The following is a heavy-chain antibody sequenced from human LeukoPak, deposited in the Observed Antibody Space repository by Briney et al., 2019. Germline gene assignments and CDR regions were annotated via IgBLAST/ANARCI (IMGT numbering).Heavy chain of an antibody. J-gene: IGHJ6*02. CDR2: INAGNGNT. V-gene: IGHV1-3*01. CDR1: GYTFTSYA. Sequence: ASVKVSCKASGYTFTSYAMHWVRQAPGQRLEWMGWINAGNGNTKYSQKFQGRVTITRDTSASTAYMELSSLRSEDTAVYYCAKDLLPQQLVLYYYYGMDVWGQGTTVTVSS. CDR3: AKDLLPQQLVLYYYYGMDV. D-gene: IGHD6-13*01.